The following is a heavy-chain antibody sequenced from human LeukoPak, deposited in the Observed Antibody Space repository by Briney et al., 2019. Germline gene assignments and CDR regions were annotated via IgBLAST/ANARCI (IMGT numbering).Heavy chain of an antibody. V-gene: IGHV4-4*02. CDR2: IYHSGST. CDR1: GGSISSSNW. Sequence: SETLSLTCAVSGGSISSSNWWSWVRPPPGKGLEWIGEIYHSGSTNYNPSLKSRVTISVDKSKNQFSLKLSSVTAADTAVYYCARDPVVVGYSYGYDYWGQGTLVTVSS. CDR3: ARDPVVVGYSYGYDY. J-gene: IGHJ4*02. D-gene: IGHD5-18*01.